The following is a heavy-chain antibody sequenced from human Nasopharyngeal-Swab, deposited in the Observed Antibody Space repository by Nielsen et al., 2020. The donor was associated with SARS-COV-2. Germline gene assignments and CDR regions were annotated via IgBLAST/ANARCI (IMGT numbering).Heavy chain of an antibody. V-gene: IGHV4-4*02. CDR3: ARTTHYGGTTDL. D-gene: IGHD4-23*01. CDR1: CGSISSSKR. Sequence: TLSLTSAVSCGSISSSKRWSWVRQPPGKGLEWIGEIYHSGSTNYNPSLKSRVTISVDKSKNQFSLKLSSVTAADTAVYYCARTTHYGGTTDLWGQGTLVTVSS. J-gene: IGHJ5*02. CDR2: IYHSGST.